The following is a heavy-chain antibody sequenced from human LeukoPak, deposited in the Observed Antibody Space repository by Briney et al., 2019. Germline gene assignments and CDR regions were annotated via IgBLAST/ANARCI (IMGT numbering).Heavy chain of an antibody. CDR2: ISSSGSTI. V-gene: IGHV3-11*01. J-gene: IGHJ5*02. CDR1: GFTFSDYY. CDR3: ARVVILYNWFDP. Sequence: GGSLRLSCAASGFTFSDYYMSWIRQAPGKGLEWVSYISSSGSTIYYADSVKGRFPISRDNAKNSLYLQMNSLRAEDTAVYYCARVVILYNWFDPWGQGTLVTVSS. D-gene: IGHD3-22*01.